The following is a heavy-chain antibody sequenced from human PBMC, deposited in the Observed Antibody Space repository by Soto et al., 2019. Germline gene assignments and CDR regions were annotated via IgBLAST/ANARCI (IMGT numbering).Heavy chain of an antibody. CDR1: GYTFTSYG. J-gene: IGHJ4*02. Sequence: AASVQVSCKASGYTFTSYGMNWVHQAPGRGLEWMGWINPGNGNTKYSQKFQGRVIIERDTSASTAYMELNSLRAEDTAVYYCARVPEAGRPLFDYWGQGALVTVSS. CDR3: ARVPEAGRPLFDY. CDR2: INPGNGNT. D-gene: IGHD6-6*01. V-gene: IGHV1-3*01.